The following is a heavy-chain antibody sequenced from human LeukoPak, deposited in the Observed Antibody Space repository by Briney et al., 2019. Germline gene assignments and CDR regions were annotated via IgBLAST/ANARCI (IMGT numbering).Heavy chain of an antibody. CDR1: GYTFTSYG. J-gene: IGHJ4*02. CDR3: ARDGGYYDFWSGYYTGVPKPRGYFDY. CDR2: ISAYNGNT. V-gene: IGHV1-18*01. D-gene: IGHD3-3*01. Sequence: GASVKVSCKASGYTFTSYGISWVRQAPGQGLEWMGWISAYNGNTNYAQKLQGRVTMTTDTSTSTAYMELRSLRSDDTAVYYCARDGGYYDFWSGYYTGVPKPRGYFDYWGQGTLVTVSS.